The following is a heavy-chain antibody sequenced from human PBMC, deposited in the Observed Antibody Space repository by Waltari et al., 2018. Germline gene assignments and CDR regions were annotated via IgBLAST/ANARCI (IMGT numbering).Heavy chain of an antibody. J-gene: IGHJ5*02. V-gene: IGHV1-2*02. CDR1: GYIFTGQY. Sequence: QVQLVQSGAEVKKPGASVKVSCKASGYIFTGQYMHWVRRAPGQGLEWMGWINPNSGDTTYAQKFQGRVTMTRDTSISTAYMELSRLRSDDTAVYYCARGVSSISSVNWFDPWGQGTLVTVSS. CDR3: ARGVSSISSVNWFDP. D-gene: IGHD6-6*01. CDR2: INPNSGDT.